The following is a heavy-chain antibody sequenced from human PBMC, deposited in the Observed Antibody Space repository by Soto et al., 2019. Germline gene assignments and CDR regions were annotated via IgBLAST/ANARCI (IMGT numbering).Heavy chain of an antibody. CDR2: IYTSGST. Sequence: SETLSLTCTVSGGSISSYYWIWIRQPAGEGLEWIGRIYTSGSTNYNPSLKSRVTISIDTSKNQFSLKVGSVTAADTAVYYWASSSLYGMDVWGQGTTVTVSS. V-gene: IGHV4-4*07. J-gene: IGHJ6*02. CDR3: ASSSLYGMDV. CDR1: GGSISSYY.